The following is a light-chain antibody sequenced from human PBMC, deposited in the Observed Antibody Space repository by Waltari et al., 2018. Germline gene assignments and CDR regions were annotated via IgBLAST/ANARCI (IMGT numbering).Light chain of an antibody. Sequence: SSELTQDPAVSVALGQSFRITCQGASLKTSYASWYQQQSGQTPILVLFGKNKRPSGIPDRFSGYNSETTASLTISGAQAEDEADYYCSSRDSSASHVLFAGGTKLTVL. V-gene: IGLV3-19*01. CDR3: SSRDSSASHVL. CDR2: GKN. J-gene: IGLJ2*01. CDR1: SLKTSY.